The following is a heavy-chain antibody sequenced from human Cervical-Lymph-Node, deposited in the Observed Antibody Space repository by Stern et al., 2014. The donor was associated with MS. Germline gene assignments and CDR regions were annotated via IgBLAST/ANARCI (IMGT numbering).Heavy chain of an antibody. J-gene: IGHJ4*02. D-gene: IGHD3-16*01. V-gene: IGHV4-31*03. CDR1: GVSISTTGYY. CDR2: IHYRGST. CDR3: ARSDRLWGSFDY. Sequence: QLQLQESGPGLAKPSQTLSLTCTVSGVSISTTGYYWTWIRQHPGKGLEWIGYIHYRGSTYYNPSLKRRGTISVDTSKNQFSLKLTSVTAADTALYYCARSDRLWGSFDYWGQGSLVTVSS.